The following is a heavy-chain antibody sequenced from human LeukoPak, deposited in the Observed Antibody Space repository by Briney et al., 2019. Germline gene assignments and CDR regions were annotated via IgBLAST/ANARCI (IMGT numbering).Heavy chain of an antibody. J-gene: IGHJ4*02. CDR1: GGSISSSNW. CDR2: IYHSGST. Sequence: PSETLSLTCAVSGGSISSSNWWNWVRQPPGKGLEWIGEIYHSGSTNYNPSLKSRVTISVDKFKNQFSLKLSSVTAADTAIYYCARDASRIQLWPLWGQGTLVTVSS. V-gene: IGHV4-4*02. CDR3: ARDASRIQLWPL. D-gene: IGHD5-18*01.